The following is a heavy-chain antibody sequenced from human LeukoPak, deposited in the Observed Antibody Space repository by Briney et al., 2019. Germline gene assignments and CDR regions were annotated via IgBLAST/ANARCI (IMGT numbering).Heavy chain of an antibody. J-gene: IGHJ5*02. D-gene: IGHD3-22*01. Sequence: SETLTLTCTVSGGSISSYYWSWIRQPPGKGLEWIGYIYYSGSTNYNPSLKSRVTISVDTPKNQFSLKLSSVTAADTAVYYCARVITHRYWFDPWGRGTLVTVSS. CDR1: GGSISSYY. CDR3: ARVITHRYWFDP. CDR2: IYYSGST. V-gene: IGHV4-59*01.